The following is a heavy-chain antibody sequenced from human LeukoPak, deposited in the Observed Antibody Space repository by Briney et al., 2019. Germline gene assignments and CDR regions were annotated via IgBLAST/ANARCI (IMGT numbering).Heavy chain of an antibody. CDR3: ARRNTNYYDSSGYYSRGHAFDI. J-gene: IGHJ3*02. CDR1: GGPISSSSYY. D-gene: IGHD3-22*01. CDR2: IYYSGST. V-gene: IGHV4-39*01. Sequence: PSETLSLTCTVSGGPISSSSYYWGWIRQPPGKGLEWIGSIYYSGSTYYNPSLKSRVTISVDTSKNQFSLKLSSVTAADTAVYYCARRNTNYYDSSGYYSRGHAFDIWGQGTMVTVSS.